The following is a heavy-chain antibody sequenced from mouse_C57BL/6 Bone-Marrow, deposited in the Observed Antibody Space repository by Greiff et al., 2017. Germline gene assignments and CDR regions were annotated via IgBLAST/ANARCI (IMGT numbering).Heavy chain of an antibody. V-gene: IGHV1-19*01. CDR3: ALGYYGLFAY. D-gene: IGHD1-2*01. Sequence: EVKLVESGPVLVKPGASVKMSCKASGYTFTDYYMNWVKQSHGKSLEWIGVINPYNGGTSYNQKFKGKATLTFDKSSSTAYMELNSLTSEDSAVYYCALGYYGLFAYWGQGTLVTVSA. J-gene: IGHJ3*01. CDR2: INPYNGGT. CDR1: GYTFTDYY.